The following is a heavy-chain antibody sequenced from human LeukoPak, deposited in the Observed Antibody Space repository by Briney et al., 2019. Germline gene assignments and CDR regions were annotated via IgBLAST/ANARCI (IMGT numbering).Heavy chain of an antibody. V-gene: IGHV4-30-4*01. CDR3: ASGLRYFDWLYSGHGAVDY. CDR2: IYYSGST. Sequence: SETLSLTCTVSGGSISSGDYYWSCVRQPPGKGLEWIGYIYYSGSTYYNPSLKSRVTISVDTSKNQFSLKLSSVTAADTAVYYCASGLRYFDWLYSGHGAVDYWGQGTLVTVSS. CDR1: GGSISSGDYY. J-gene: IGHJ4*02. D-gene: IGHD3-9*01.